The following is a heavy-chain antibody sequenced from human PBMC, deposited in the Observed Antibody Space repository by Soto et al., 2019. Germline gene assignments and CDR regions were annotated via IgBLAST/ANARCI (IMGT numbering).Heavy chain of an antibody. CDR2: ISFDGTYA. Sequence: QVQLVESRGGVVQPGGSLRLSCVASGFTLSRYGMHWVRQAPGKGLERVAVISFDGTYAYYADSVKGRFIISRDNSKNTLYLQMNSLRPEYTAVYYCAKGPSDILTGFPYYWSVDLCGRGTLVTVSS. CDR3: AKGPSDILTGFPYYWSVDL. J-gene: IGHJ2*01. D-gene: IGHD3-9*01. CDR1: GFTLSRYG. V-gene: IGHV3-30*18.